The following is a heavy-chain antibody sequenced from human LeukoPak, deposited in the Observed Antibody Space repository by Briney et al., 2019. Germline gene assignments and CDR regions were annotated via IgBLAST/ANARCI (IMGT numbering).Heavy chain of an antibody. CDR2: ISAYNGNT. D-gene: IGHD6-19*01. Sequence: ASVKVSCKASGYTFTSYGISWVRQAPGQGLEWVGWISAYNGNTNYAQKLQGRVTMTTDTSTSTAYMELRSLRSDDTAVYYCAADGGSGWPPGAFDIWGQGTMVTVSS. CDR1: GYTFTSYG. CDR3: AADGGSGWPPGAFDI. V-gene: IGHV1-18*01. J-gene: IGHJ3*02.